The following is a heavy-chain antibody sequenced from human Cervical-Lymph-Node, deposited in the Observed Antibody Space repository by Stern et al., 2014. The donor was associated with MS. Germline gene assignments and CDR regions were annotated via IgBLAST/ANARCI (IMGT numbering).Heavy chain of an antibody. CDR3: ARVNVHSAYSSSWYGMRDY. Sequence: QVQLGQSGAEVKKPGASVKVSCKASGYTFTSYGISWVRQAPGQGLEWMGWISAYNGNTNYAQKLQGRVTMTTDTSTSTAYMELRSLRSDDTAVYYCARVNVHSAYSSSWYGMRDYWGQGTLVTVSS. CDR2: ISAYNGNT. J-gene: IGHJ4*02. V-gene: IGHV1-18*01. D-gene: IGHD6-13*01. CDR1: GYTFTSYG.